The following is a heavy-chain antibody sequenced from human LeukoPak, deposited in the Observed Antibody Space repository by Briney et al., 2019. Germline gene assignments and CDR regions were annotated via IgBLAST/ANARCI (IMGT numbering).Heavy chain of an antibody. CDR2: ITGSGAST. J-gene: IGHJ4*02. CDR3: AKTRYIPSSGDYLDY. D-gene: IGHD6-6*01. Sequence: GGSLRLSCAASGFTLSSSPMTWVRQAPGKGLEWVSAITGSGASTYYADSVRGRFTISRDSSKNTLYLRMNSLRAEDTAVYYCAKTRYIPSSGDYLDYWGQGTLVTVSS. CDR1: GFTLSSSP. V-gene: IGHV3-23*01.